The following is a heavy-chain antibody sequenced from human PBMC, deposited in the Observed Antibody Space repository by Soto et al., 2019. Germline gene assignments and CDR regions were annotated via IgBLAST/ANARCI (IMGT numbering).Heavy chain of an antibody. D-gene: IGHD2-15*01. CDR3: AKDRSSGTWYFDL. CDR2: ISYDGSNK. Sequence: QVQLVESGGGVVQPGRSLRLSCAASGFTFSSYGMHWVRQAPGKGLEWVAVISYDGSNKYYADSVKGRFTISRDNSKNTLYLQMNSLRAEDTAVYYCAKDRSSGTWYFDLWGRGTLVTVSS. CDR1: GFTFSSYG. J-gene: IGHJ2*01. V-gene: IGHV3-30*18.